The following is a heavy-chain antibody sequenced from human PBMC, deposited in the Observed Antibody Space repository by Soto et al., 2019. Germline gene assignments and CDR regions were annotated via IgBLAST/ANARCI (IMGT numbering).Heavy chain of an antibody. V-gene: IGHV1-18*01. CDR2: ISAYNGNT. CDR3: ARGKQIAAAGNFDY. Sequence: GASLKVSCKSSGYTFTSYGISWVRQAPGQGLEWMGWISAYNGNTNYAQKLQGRVTMTTDTSTSTAYMELRSLRSDDTAVYYCARGKQIAAAGNFDYWGQGTLVTVSS. J-gene: IGHJ4*02. CDR1: GYTFTSYG. D-gene: IGHD6-13*01.